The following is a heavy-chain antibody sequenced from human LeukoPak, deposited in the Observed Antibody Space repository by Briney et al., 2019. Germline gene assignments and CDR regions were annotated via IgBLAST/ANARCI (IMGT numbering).Heavy chain of an antibody. D-gene: IGHD5-12*01. V-gene: IGHV3-20*04. CDR1: GFTFDDYG. CDR3: ARASYSGYDSDY. Sequence: GGSLRLSCAASGFTFDDYGMSWVRQAPGKGLEWVSGINWSGGSTGYADSVKGRFTISRDNAKNSLYLQMNSPRAEDTALYYCARASYSGYDSDYWGQGTLVTVSA. J-gene: IGHJ4*02. CDR2: INWSGGST.